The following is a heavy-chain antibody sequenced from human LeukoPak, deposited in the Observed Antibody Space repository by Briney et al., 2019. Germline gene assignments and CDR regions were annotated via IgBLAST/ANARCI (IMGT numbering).Heavy chain of an antibody. Sequence: GGSLRLSCAASGFTFSSYSMNWVRQAPGKGLEWVSSISSSSSYIYYADSVKGRFTISRDNAKNSLYLQMNSLRAEDTAVYYCARTKEMATIIYFDSWGQGTLVTVSS. V-gene: IGHV3-21*01. J-gene: IGHJ4*02. CDR2: ISSSSSYI. CDR3: ARTKEMATIIYFDS. D-gene: IGHD5-24*01. CDR1: GFTFSSYS.